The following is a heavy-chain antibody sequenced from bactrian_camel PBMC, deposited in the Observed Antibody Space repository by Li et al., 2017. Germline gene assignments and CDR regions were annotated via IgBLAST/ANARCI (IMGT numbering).Heavy chain of an antibody. Sequence: HVQLVESGGGSAQAGGSLTLSCAASGFTFSDYWMYWVRQAPRKGLEWVSTINADITAYYAESVKGRFTISRDNAKNTVYLQMNSPQSDDTALYYCTKDRSYGTRNWVQSTRGQGTQVTVS. CDR1: GFTFSDYW. CDR2: INADITA. J-gene: IGHJ4*01. D-gene: IGHD3*01. V-gene: IGHV3S1*01. CDR3: TKDRSYGTRNWVQST.